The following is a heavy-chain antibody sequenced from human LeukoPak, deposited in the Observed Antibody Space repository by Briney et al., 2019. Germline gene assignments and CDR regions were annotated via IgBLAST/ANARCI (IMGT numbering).Heavy chain of an antibody. V-gene: IGHV3-30-3*01. CDR3: ARDDSSGYYGSMLCY. Sequence: GGSLRLSCAASGVTFSRYWMRWVRQAPGKGLEWVAVISYDGSNKYYADSVKGRFTISRDNSKNTLYLQMNSLRAEDTAVYYCARDDSSGYYGSMLCYWGQGTLVTVSS. D-gene: IGHD3-22*01. CDR1: GVTFSRYW. CDR2: ISYDGSNK. J-gene: IGHJ4*02.